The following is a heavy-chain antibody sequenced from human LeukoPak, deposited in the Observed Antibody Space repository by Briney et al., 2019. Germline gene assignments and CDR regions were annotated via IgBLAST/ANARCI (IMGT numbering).Heavy chain of an antibody. V-gene: IGHV3-7*01. Sequence: PGRSRRLTGAASGFTFSSNWMSWVRQAPGKGLEWVANIKQDGSEKYYVDSVKGRFTISRDNAKNSLYLQMNSLRAEDTAVYYCARDLTVRGVIVYWGQGTLVTVSS. CDR2: IKQDGSEK. CDR1: GFTFSSNW. J-gene: IGHJ4*02. D-gene: IGHD3-10*01. CDR3: ARDLTVRGVIVY.